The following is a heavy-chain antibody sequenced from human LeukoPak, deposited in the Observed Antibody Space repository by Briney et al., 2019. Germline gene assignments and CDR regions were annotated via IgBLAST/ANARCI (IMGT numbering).Heavy chain of an antibody. CDR2: ISRGGGTT. CDR1: GFTFSSYV. V-gene: IGHV3-23*01. D-gene: IGHD5-12*01. Sequence: GGSLRLSCAASGFTFSSYVMSWVRQAPGKGLEWVSAISRGGGTTYYADSVKGRFTISRGNSKNTLYLQMTSLRAEDTAVYYCAKTSRAYSNYDSPFDYWGQGTLVTVSS. CDR3: AKTSRAYSNYDSPFDY. J-gene: IGHJ4*02.